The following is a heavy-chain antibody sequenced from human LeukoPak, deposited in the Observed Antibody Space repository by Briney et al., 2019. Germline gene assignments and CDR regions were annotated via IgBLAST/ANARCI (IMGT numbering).Heavy chain of an antibody. CDR2: ISYDGSNK. Sequence: GGSLRLSCAASGFTFNAYSMPWVRQAPGKGLEWVALISYDGSNKYYAASVKGRFTISRDNSKNTLYLQMNSLRAEDTAVYYCAKDQARGVVVAGTFDYWGQGTLVTVSS. V-gene: IGHV3-30-3*01. CDR1: GFTFNAYS. CDR3: AKDQARGVVVAGTFDY. D-gene: IGHD2-15*01. J-gene: IGHJ4*02.